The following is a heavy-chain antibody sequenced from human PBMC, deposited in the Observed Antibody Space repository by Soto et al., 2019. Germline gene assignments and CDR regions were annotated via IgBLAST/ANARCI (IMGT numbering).Heavy chain of an antibody. J-gene: IGHJ4*02. CDR2: ISGSGGST. V-gene: IGHV3-23*01. CDR3: AKEYSSGWFFDY. Sequence: EVQLLESGGGLVQPGGSLRLSCAASGFTFSSYAMSWVRQAPGKGLEWVSGISGSGGSTYYADSVKGRFTISRDNSENTLYLQMNSLRAEDTAVYYCAKEYSSGWFFDYWGQGTLVTVSS. CDR1: GFTFSSYA. D-gene: IGHD6-19*01.